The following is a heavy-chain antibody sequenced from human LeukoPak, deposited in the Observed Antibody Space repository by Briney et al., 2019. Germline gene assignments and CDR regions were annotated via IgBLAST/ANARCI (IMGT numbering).Heavy chain of an antibody. Sequence: GGSLRLSCAASGFSFSSYGMHWVRQAPGKGLEWVAVISYDGSHKYYGDSVKGRFTISRDNSKNTLYLQMDSLRAEDTAVYYCXKGLESSGYYYRPDVFDIWGQGTMVTVSS. D-gene: IGHD3-22*01. CDR3: XKGLESSGYYYRPDVFDI. J-gene: IGHJ3*02. V-gene: IGHV3-30*18. CDR2: ISYDGSHK. CDR1: GFSFSSYG.